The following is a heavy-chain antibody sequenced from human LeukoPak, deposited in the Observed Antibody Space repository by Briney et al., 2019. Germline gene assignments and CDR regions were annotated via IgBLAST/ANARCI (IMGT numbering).Heavy chain of an antibody. CDR2: ISSSSSTI. V-gene: IGHV3-48*04. CDR3: ARLSSSSYFYYYYMDV. CDR1: GFTFSSYS. Sequence: GGSLRLSCAASGFTFSSYSMNWVRQAPGKGLEWVSYISSSSSTIYYADSVKGRFTISRDNAKNSQYLQMNSLRAEDTAVYYCARLSSSSYFYYYYMDVWGKGTTVTVSS. D-gene: IGHD6-6*01. J-gene: IGHJ6*03.